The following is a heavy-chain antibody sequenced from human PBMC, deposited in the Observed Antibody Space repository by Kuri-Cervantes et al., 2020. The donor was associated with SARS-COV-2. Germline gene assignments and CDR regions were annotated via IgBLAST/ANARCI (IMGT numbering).Heavy chain of an antibody. V-gene: IGHV4-38-2*02. D-gene: IGHD6-19*01. CDR2: IYHSGST. J-gene: IGHJ5*02. Sequence: SETLSLTCAVSGYSISSGYYWGWIRQPPGKGLEWIGSIYHSGSTYYNPSLKSRVTISVDTSKNQFSLKLSSVTAADTAVYYCARETVAGTGDWLDPWAREPWSPSPQ. CDR3: ARETVAGTGDWLDP. CDR1: GYSISSGYY.